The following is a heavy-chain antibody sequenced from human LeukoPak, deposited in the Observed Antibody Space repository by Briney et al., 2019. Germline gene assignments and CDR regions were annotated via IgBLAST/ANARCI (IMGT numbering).Heavy chain of an antibody. D-gene: IGHD1-1*01. CDR3: AKDYGNWNDALFTY. CDR2: ISYDGSNK. Sequence: GRSLRLSCAASGFTFSSYAMHWVRQAPGKGLEWVAVISYDGSNKYYADSVKGRFTISRDNSKNTLYLQMNSLRAEDTAVYYCAKDYGNWNDALFTYWGQGTLVTVSS. V-gene: IGHV3-30-3*02. J-gene: IGHJ4*02. CDR1: GFTFSSYA.